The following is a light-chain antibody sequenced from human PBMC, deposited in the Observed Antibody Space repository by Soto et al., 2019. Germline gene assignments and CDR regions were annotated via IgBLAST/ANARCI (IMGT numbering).Light chain of an antibody. J-gene: IGKJ1*01. CDR1: QSVSTY. CDR3: QQRSKWPWT. CDR2: DAS. Sequence: EIVLTQSPATLSLSPGERATLSCRASQSVSTYLAWYQQKPGQAPRLLIYDASKRATGIPARFSGSGSGTDFPLTIGSLEPEDFAVYYCQQRSKWPWTFGQGTKVEIK. V-gene: IGKV3-11*01.